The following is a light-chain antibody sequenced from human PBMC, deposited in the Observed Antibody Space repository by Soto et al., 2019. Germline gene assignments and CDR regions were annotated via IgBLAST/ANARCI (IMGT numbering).Light chain of an antibody. CDR3: QQAGSFPLT. V-gene: IGKV1-12*01. CDR2: ATS. CDR1: QAVSNW. J-gene: IGKJ3*01. Sequence: DIQITQSPSSVSASVGDRVTITCRASQAVSNWLAWYQHKPGRAPNLLIYATSSLHSGVPSRFSGSGSGTEFTLTISSLQPEDFATYYCQQAGSFPLTFGPGTKVDIK.